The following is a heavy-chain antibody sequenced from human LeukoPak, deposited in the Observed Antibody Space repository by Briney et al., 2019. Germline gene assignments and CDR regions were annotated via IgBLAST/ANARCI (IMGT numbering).Heavy chain of an antibody. D-gene: IGHD3-22*01. V-gene: IGHV3-21*01. Sequence: GGSLRLPCAASGFTFSSYSMNWVRQAPGKGLEWVSSISSSSSYIYYADSVKGRFTISRDNAKNSLYLQMNSLRAEDTAVYYCARWGLGDSSGYADYWGQGTLVTVSS. CDR3: ARWGLGDSSGYADY. CDR1: GFTFSSYS. J-gene: IGHJ4*02. CDR2: ISSSSSYI.